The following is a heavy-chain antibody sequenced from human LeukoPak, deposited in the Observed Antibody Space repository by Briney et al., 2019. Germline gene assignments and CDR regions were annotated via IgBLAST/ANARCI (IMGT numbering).Heavy chain of an antibody. CDR3: AKDPFSVYYDFSVGLNWFDP. D-gene: IGHD3-3*01. V-gene: IGHV3-23*01. CDR1: GFTFSSYA. CDR2: ISGSGGST. J-gene: IGHJ5*02. Sequence: PEGSLRLSCAASGFTFSSYAMSWVRQAPGKGLEWVSAISGSGGSTYYADSVKGRFTISRDNSKNTLYLQMNSLRAEDTAVYYCAKDPFSVYYDFSVGLNWFDPWGQGTLVTVSS.